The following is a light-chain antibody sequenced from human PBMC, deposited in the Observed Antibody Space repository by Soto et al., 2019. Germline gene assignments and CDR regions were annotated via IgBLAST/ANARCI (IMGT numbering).Light chain of an antibody. V-gene: IGLV2-14*01. J-gene: IGLJ1*01. CDR2: DVS. CDR1: SSDVGSYNY. Sequence: QSALTQPASVSGSPGQSITISCTGTSSDVGSYNYVSWYQQHPGQAPKLMIYDVSNRPSGVSDRFSGSKSGNTASLTISGLQAEDEADYYCNSYTGTSAVVFGTGTKLTVL. CDR3: NSYTGTSAVV.